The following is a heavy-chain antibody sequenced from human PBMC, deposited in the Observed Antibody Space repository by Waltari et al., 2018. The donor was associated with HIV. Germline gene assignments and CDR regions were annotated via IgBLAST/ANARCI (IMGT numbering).Heavy chain of an antibody. J-gene: IGHJ4*02. V-gene: IGHV4-59*02. Sequence: QVQLQESGPGQVQSSETLSLTCTVSGGSVSNYYCSWIRQAPGKGLAWIGYIYHSGSTDYNPSLKSRVTISIDRSKNQFSLSLKSLTAADTAVYYCARLRGGDPDYWGQGTLVTVSS. D-gene: IGHD2-15*01. CDR3: ARLRGGDPDY. CDR1: GGSVSNYY. CDR2: IYHSGST.